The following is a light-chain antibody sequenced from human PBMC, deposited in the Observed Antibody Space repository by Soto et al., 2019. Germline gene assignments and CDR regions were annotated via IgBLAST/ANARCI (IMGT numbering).Light chain of an antibody. V-gene: IGKV3-11*01. J-gene: IGKJ5*01. CDR3: QQRSNWPAT. CDR2: DAS. CDR1: QSVSSY. Sequence: EIVLTQSPSTLSWSPGERATLSCRSSQSVSSYLAWYQQKPGQAPRLLIYDASNRATGIPARFSGSGSGTDFTLTISSLEPEDFAVYYCQQRSNWPATFGQGTRLEIK.